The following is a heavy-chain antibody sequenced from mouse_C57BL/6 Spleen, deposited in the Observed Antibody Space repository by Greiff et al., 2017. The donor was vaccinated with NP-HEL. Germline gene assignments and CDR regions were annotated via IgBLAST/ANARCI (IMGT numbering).Heavy chain of an antibody. CDR3: ARARSSIYDGYYDYAMDY. CDR2: INPGSGGT. CDR1: GYAFTNYL. Sequence: QVQLQQSGAELVRPGTSVKVSCKASGYAFTNYLIEWVKQRPGQGLEWIGVINPGSGGTNYNEKFKGKATLTADKSSSTAYMQLSSLTSEDSAVYFCARARSSIYDGYYDYAMDYWGQGTSVTVSS. D-gene: IGHD2-3*01. J-gene: IGHJ4*01. V-gene: IGHV1-54*01.